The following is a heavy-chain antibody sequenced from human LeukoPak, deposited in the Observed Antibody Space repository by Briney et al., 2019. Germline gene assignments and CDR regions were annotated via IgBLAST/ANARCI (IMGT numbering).Heavy chain of an antibody. Sequence: SGGSLRLSCAASGFTFSSYWMHWVRQAPGKGLVWVSRINSDGSSTSYADSVKGRFTFTRDNAKNTLSLQMNSLRAGDTAVYYCARANTYYYDSSGYSVDYWGQGTLVTVSS. CDR1: GFTFSSYW. J-gene: IGHJ4*02. CDR3: ARANTYYYDSSGYSVDY. CDR2: INSDGSST. V-gene: IGHV3-74*01. D-gene: IGHD3-22*01.